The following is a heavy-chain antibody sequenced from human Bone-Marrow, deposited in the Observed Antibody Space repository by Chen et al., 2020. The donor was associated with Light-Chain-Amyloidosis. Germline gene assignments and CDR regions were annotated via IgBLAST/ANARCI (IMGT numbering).Heavy chain of an antibody. CDR3: ARAVRIAARRAGGYYGMDV. D-gene: IGHD6-6*01. CDR2: VYYSGST. CDR1: GASISNYY. Sequence: QVQLQESGPGLVKPSETLSLTCTVSGASISNYYWSWIRQPPGKGLEWIGYVYYSGSTNYNPSLKSRVTISVDTSKNQLSLKLNSVTAADTAVYYCARAVRIAARRAGGYYGMDVWGQGTTVTVSS. J-gene: IGHJ6*02. V-gene: IGHV4-59*01.